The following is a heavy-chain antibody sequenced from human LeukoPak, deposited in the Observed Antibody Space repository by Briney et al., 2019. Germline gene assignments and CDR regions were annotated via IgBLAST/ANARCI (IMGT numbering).Heavy chain of an antibody. CDR2: ISGSGGST. V-gene: IGHV3-23*01. J-gene: IGHJ5*02. CDR1: GFTFSSYG. CDR3: AKALSVVTATIEGWFDP. Sequence: GGSLRLSCAASGFTFSSYGMSWVRQAPGKGLEWVSAISGSGGSTYYADSVKGRFTISRDNSKNTLYLQMNSLRAEDTAVYYCAKALSVVTATIEGWFDPWGQGTLVTVSS. D-gene: IGHD2-21*02.